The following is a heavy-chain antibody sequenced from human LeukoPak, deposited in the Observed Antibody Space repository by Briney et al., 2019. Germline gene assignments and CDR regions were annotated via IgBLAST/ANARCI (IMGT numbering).Heavy chain of an antibody. CDR3: ASSRFWSGFTVNY. Sequence: PGGSLRLSCAASGSGFTVRSNYMSWVRQAPGKGLEWVSVIYTGGSTYYADSVKGRFTISRDNSKNTLYLQMNSLRAEDTAVYYCASSRFWSGFTVNYWGQGTLVTVSS. V-gene: IGHV3-53*01. J-gene: IGHJ4*02. D-gene: IGHD3-3*01. CDR1: GSGFTVRSNY. CDR2: IYTGGST.